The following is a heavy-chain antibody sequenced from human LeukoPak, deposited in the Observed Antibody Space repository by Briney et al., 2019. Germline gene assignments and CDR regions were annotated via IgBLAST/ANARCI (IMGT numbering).Heavy chain of an antibody. Sequence: ASVKVSCKASGYTFTNFGISWVRQAPGQGLEWMGWITPYNGNTNYAQTLQGRVTMTTDTSTSTAYMELSRLRSDDTALYYCARIGISARGTNFHHWGQGTLVTVSS. CDR1: GYTFTNFG. D-gene: IGHD6-13*01. CDR3: ARIGISARGTNFHH. CDR2: ITPYNGNT. J-gene: IGHJ1*01. V-gene: IGHV1-18*01.